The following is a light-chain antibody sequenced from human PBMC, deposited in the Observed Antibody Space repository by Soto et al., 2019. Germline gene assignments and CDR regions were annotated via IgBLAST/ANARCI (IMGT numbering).Light chain of an antibody. Sequence: DIQMTQSPSSLSPSVGDRVTITCRASQSISDWLAWYQQKPGKAPELLIFDASNLKSGVSSRFSGSGSGTEFTLTISRLQPDDVATYYCLQYSSHSWTFGQGTKVDIK. J-gene: IGKJ1*01. CDR2: DAS. CDR1: QSISDW. CDR3: LQYSSHSWT. V-gene: IGKV1-5*01.